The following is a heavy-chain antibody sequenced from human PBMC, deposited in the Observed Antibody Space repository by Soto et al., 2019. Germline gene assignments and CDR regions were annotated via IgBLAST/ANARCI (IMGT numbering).Heavy chain of an antibody. CDR3: ARATYTSSYHFDS. J-gene: IGHJ4*02. CDR2: IGSSGSTI. D-gene: IGHD6-6*01. V-gene: IGHV3-48*03. Sequence: EVQLVDSGGGLVQPGGSLRLSCAASGFTFSTFEMNWVRQAPGKGLEWVSKIGSSGSTIWYADSVKGRFTISRDNAKTSLYLQMNSLRGDATAVYYCARATYTSSYHFDSWGQGTLVTVSS. CDR1: GFTFSTFE.